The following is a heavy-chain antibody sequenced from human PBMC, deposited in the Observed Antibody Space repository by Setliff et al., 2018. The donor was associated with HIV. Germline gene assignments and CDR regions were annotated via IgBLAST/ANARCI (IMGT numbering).Heavy chain of an antibody. CDR1: GFSFDDYG. J-gene: IGHJ5*02. Sequence: GSLRLSCAASGFSFDDYGMNRVRQVPGKGLEWVANIKQDGSEKYYVDSVKGRFTISRDNAKNSLYLQMNSLRAEDTAVYYCARDWGEHYDSSGFSSWGQGTLVTVS. CDR3: ARDWGEHYDSSGFSS. D-gene: IGHD3-22*01. V-gene: IGHV3-7*01. CDR2: IKQDGSEK.